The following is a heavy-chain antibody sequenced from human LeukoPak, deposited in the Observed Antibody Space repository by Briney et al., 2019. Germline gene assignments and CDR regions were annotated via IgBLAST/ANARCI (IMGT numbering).Heavy chain of an antibody. CDR1: GATFSSYA. D-gene: IGHD2-15*01. J-gene: IGHJ4*02. Sequence: SVKVSCKASGATFSSYAISWVRQAPGQGLEWMGRIIPIFGTANYAQKFQGRVTITTDESTSTAYMKLSSLRSEDTAVYYCASPDCSGGSCYTEPNFDYWGQGTLVTVSS. CDR3: ASPDCSGGSCYTEPNFDY. CDR2: IIPIFGTA. V-gene: IGHV1-69*05.